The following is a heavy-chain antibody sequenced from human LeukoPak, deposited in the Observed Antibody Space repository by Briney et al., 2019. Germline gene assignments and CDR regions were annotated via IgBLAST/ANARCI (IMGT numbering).Heavy chain of an antibody. V-gene: IGHV3-30*02. CDR3: AKDEYSGSSNFDY. J-gene: IGHJ4*02. CDR2: IRYDGSNK. D-gene: IGHD1-26*01. Sequence: GGSLRLSCAASGFTFSRYGMHWVRQAPGKGLEGVAFIRYDGSNKYYADCVKGGLTISRDNSNNTLYLQMNSLRAEDTAVYYCAKDEYSGSSNFDYWGQGTLVTVSS. CDR1: GFTFSRYG.